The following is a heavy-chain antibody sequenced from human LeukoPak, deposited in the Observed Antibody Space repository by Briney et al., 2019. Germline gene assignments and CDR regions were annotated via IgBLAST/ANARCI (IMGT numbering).Heavy chain of an antibody. Sequence: GGSLRLSCAASGFTFSSYGMHWVRQAPGKGLEWVAFIRYDGSNKYYADSVKGRFTISRDNSKNTLYLQMNSLKAEDTAVYYCAGCSTSCLEYFQHWGQGTLVTVSS. CDR2: IRYDGSNK. J-gene: IGHJ1*01. D-gene: IGHD2-2*01. CDR3: AGCSTSCLEYFQH. CDR1: GFTFSSYG. V-gene: IGHV3-30*02.